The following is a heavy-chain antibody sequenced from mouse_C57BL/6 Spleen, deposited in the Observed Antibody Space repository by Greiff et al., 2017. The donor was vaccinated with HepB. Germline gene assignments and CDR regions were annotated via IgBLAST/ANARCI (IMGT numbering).Heavy chain of an antibody. Sequence: QVQLQQPGAELVRPGSSVKLSCKASGYTFTSYWMHWVKQRPIQGLEWIGNIDPSDSETHYNQKFKDKATLTVDKSSSTAYMQLSSLTSEDSAVYYGARGSNYGGYFDVWGTGTTVTVSS. CDR3: ARGSNYGGYFDV. D-gene: IGHD2-5*01. V-gene: IGHV1-52*01. CDR2: IDPSDSET. CDR1: GYTFTSYW. J-gene: IGHJ1*03.